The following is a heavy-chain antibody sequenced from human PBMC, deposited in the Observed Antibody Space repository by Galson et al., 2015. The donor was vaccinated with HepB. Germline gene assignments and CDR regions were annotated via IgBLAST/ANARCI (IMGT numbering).Heavy chain of an antibody. V-gene: IGHV1-3*01. CDR1: GYTFTAYP. J-gene: IGHJ1*01. Sequence: SVKVSCKASGYTFTAYPMYWVRQAPGQRLEWMGWINAGNGDTKYSWKFQGRVTITRDTSASTAYMELRSLRSEDTATYYCARDMSDGIAPNWGQGTLVTVSS. D-gene: IGHD6-13*01. CDR2: INAGNGDT. CDR3: ARDMSDGIAPN.